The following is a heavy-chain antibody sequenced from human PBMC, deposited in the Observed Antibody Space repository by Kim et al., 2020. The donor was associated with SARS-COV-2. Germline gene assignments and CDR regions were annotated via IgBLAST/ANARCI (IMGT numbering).Heavy chain of an antibody. Sequence: TNYHPSLKSRVTISVDTSKNQFSLKLSSVTAADTAVYYCARDLPYGASVYWGQGTLVTVSS. D-gene: IGHD4-17*01. CDR3: ARDLPYGASVY. CDR2: T. J-gene: IGHJ4*02. V-gene: IGHV4-59*01.